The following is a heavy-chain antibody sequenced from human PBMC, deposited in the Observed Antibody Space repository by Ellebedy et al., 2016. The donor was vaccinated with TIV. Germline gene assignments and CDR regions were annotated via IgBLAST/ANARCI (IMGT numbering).Heavy chain of an antibody. CDR2: IIPILGIA. V-gene: IGHV1-69*04. CDR1: GGTFSSYA. D-gene: IGHD5-12*01. Sequence: AASVKVSCKASGGTFSSYAISWVRQAPGQGLEWMGRIIPILGIANYAQKFQGRVTITADKSTSTDYMELSSLRSEDTAVYYCARSLRGATIRFDYWGQGTLVTVSS. J-gene: IGHJ4*02. CDR3: ARSLRGATIRFDY.